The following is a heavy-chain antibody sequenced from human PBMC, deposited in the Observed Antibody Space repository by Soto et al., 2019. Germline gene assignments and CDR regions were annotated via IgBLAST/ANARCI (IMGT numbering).Heavy chain of an antibody. Sequence: ASVKVSCKASGYTFTSYYMHWVRQAPGQGLEWMGIINPSGGSTSYAQKFQGRVTMTRDTSTSTAYMELRSLSSDDTAVYYCARGGHSGSYSDYWGQGTLVTVSS. V-gene: IGHV1-46*01. D-gene: IGHD1-26*01. CDR3: ARGGHSGSYSDY. CDR2: INPSGGST. J-gene: IGHJ4*02. CDR1: GYTFTSYY.